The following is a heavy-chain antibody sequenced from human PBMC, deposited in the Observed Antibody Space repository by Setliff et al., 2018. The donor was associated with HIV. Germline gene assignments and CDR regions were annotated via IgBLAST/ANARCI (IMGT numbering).Heavy chain of an antibody. V-gene: IGHV4-59*11. D-gene: IGHD2-15*01. Sequence: PSETMSLTCTVSGGSISSHYWSWIRQPPGKGLEWIGSIYYSGSTNYNPSLKSRVTISVDTSKTQFSLKLSSVTAAATAVYYCARGGTVLPPGAFDIWGQGTMVTVSS. J-gene: IGHJ3*02. CDR2: IYYSGST. CDR1: GGSISSHY. CDR3: ARGGTVLPPGAFDI.